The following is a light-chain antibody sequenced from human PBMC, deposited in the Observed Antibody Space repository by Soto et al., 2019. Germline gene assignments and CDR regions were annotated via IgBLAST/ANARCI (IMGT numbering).Light chain of an antibody. V-gene: IGKV3-15*01. CDR3: QQYNNWPPWT. CDR2: VAS. Sequence: EIVMTQSPATLSVSPGERATLSCSASQSVSSNLAWYQQNPGQAPRLLIYVASTRATGIPARFSGSGSGTEFTLTISSLQSEDCAVYYCQQYNNWPPWTLGQGTKVEIK. J-gene: IGKJ1*01. CDR1: QSVSSN.